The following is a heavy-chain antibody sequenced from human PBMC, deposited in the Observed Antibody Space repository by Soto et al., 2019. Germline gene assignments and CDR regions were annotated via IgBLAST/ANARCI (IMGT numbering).Heavy chain of an antibody. Sequence: PSETLSLTCTVSGGSISSYYCSWIRQPPGKGLEWIGYIYYSGSTNYNPSPKSRVTISVDTSKNQFSLKLSSVTAADTAVYYCARRYSSSFDYWGQGTLVTVSS. V-gene: IGHV4-59*08. CDR1: GGSISSYY. CDR2: IYYSGST. CDR3: ARRYSSSFDY. J-gene: IGHJ4*02. D-gene: IGHD6-13*01.